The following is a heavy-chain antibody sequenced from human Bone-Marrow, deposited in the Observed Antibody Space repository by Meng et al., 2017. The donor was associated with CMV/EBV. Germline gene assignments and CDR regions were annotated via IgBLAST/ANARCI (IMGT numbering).Heavy chain of an antibody. Sequence: GESLKISCAASGFTFSSYSMNWVRQAPGKGLEWVSSISSSSSYIYYADSVKGRFTISRDNAKNSLYLQMNSLRAEDTAVYYCARGRGSSIAARPRTTSYYFDYWGQGTLVTVSS. V-gene: IGHV3-21*01. D-gene: IGHD6-6*01. CDR1: GFTFSSYS. J-gene: IGHJ4*02. CDR2: ISSSSSYI. CDR3: ARGRGSSIAARPRTTSYYFDY.